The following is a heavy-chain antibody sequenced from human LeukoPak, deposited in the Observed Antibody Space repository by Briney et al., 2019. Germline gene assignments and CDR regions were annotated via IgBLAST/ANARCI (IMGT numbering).Heavy chain of an antibody. CDR3: ATLLNCSSTSCSN. D-gene: IGHD2-2*01. CDR2: IIPILGIA. CDR1: GGTFSSYT. J-gene: IGHJ4*02. V-gene: IGHV1-69*02. Sequence: SVKVSCKASGGTFSSYTISWVRQPPGQGLEWMGRIIPILGIANYAQKFQGRVTITADKSTSTAYMELSSLRSEDTAVYYCATLLNCSSTSCSNWGQGTLVTVSS.